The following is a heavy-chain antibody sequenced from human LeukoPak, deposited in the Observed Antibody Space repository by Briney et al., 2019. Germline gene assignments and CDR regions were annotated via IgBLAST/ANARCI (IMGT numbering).Heavy chain of an antibody. Sequence: XGCLRLSCAASGVTFSRYSMNWVGEAPGKGGEWVSSISSSSSDIYYADSVKGGLTISRENAKKALYLQMNSLRAEDTAVYYCARVMRYCSSTSCYDDYCGQGTLVTVSS. CDR3: ARVMRYCSSTSCYDDY. D-gene: IGHD2-2*01. CDR1: GVTFSRYS. CDR2: ISSSSSDI. J-gene: IGHJ4*02. V-gene: IGHV3-21*01.